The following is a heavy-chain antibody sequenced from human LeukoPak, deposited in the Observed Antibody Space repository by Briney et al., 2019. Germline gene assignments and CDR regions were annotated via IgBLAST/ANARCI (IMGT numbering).Heavy chain of an antibody. V-gene: IGHV1-69*13. J-gene: IGHJ6*03. Sequence: GASVKVSRKASGGTFISYAISWVRQAPGQGREWMGGIIPIFGTANYAQKFQGRVTTTADESTSTAYMELSSLRSEDTDVYYCGRAPHDRYSYGYYNYMDVWVKATTVTVSS. CDR2: IIPIFGTA. CDR1: GGTFISYA. CDR3: GRAPHDRYSYGYYNYMDV. D-gene: IGHD5-18*01.